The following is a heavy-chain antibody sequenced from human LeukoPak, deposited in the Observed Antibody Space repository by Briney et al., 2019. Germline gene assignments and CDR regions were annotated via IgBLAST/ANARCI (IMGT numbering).Heavy chain of an antibody. Sequence: ASVKVSCKASGYTFTGYYMHWVRQAPGQGLEWMGWINPNSGGTNYAQKFQGWVTMTRDTSTSTAYMELSRLRSDDTAVYYCARGSDIVVVVAASPPDYWGQGTLVTVSS. J-gene: IGHJ4*02. D-gene: IGHD2-15*01. V-gene: IGHV1-2*04. CDR1: GYTFTGYY. CDR2: INPNSGGT. CDR3: ARGSDIVVVVAASPPDY.